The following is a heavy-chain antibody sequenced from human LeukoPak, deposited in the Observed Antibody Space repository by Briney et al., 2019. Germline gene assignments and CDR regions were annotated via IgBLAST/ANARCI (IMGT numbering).Heavy chain of an antibody. V-gene: IGHV3-23*01. CDR2: ISGSGSST. CDR1: GFTFSNAW. Sequence: GGSLRLSCAASGFTFSNAWMSWVRQAPGKGLEWVSAISGSGSSTYYADSVKGRFTISRDNSKNTLYLQMNSLRAEDTAVYYCARDPLIDSSGYHYYYYGMDVWGQGTTVTVSS. J-gene: IGHJ6*02. CDR3: ARDPLIDSSGYHYYYYGMDV. D-gene: IGHD3-22*01.